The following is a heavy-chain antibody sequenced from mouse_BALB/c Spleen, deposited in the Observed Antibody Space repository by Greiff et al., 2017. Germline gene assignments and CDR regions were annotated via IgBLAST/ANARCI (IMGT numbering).Heavy chain of an antibody. D-gene: IGHD2-4*01. J-gene: IGHJ4*01. CDR2: IDPANGNT. V-gene: IGHV14-3*02. Sequence: EVQLQQSGAELVKPGASVKLSCTASGFNIKDTYMHWVKQRPEQGLEWIGRIDPANGNTKYDPKFQGKATITADTSSNTAYLQLSSLTSEDTAVYYCARLITTTRPYYAMDYWGQGTSVTVSS. CDR3: ARLITTTRPYYAMDY. CDR1: GFNIKDTY.